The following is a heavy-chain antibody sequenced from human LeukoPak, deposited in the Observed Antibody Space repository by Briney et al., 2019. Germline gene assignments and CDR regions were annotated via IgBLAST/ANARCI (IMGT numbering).Heavy chain of an antibody. CDR2: IYYSGST. D-gene: IGHD3-10*01. J-gene: IGHJ4*02. Sequence: SETLSLTCTVSGGSVSSGSYYWSWIRQPPGKGLEWIGYIYYSGSTNYNPSLKSRVTISIDTSNNQFSLKLSSVTAADTAVYYCAAAAYGSGSYTVDYWGQGTLVTVSS. V-gene: IGHV4-61*01. CDR1: GGSVSSGSYY. CDR3: AAAAYGSGSYTVDY.